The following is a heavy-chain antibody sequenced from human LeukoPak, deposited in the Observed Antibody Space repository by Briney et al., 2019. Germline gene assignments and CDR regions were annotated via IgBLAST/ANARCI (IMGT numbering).Heavy chain of an antibody. CDR1: GGSFSGYY. CDR2: INHSGST. CDR3: ARGRGLGYCSSTSCHDSFDY. J-gene: IGHJ4*02. V-gene: IGHV4-34*01. Sequence: SETLSLTCAVYGGSFSGYYWSWIRQPPGKGLEWIGEINHSGSTNYNPSLKSRVTISVDTSKNQFSLKLSSVTAADTAVYYCARGRGLGYCSSTSCHDSFDYWGQGTLVTASS. D-gene: IGHD2-2*01.